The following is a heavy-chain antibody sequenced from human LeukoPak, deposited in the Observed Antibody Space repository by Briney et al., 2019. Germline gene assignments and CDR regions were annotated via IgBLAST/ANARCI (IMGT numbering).Heavy chain of an antibody. V-gene: IGHV3-30*18. CDR1: GFTFSSYG. CDR2: ISYDGSNK. CDR3: AKEVNSLRYFDWYAFDI. J-gene: IGHJ3*02. Sequence: PGGSLRLSCAASGFTFSSYGMHWVRQAPGKGLEWVAVISYDGSNKYYADSVKGRFTISRDNSKNTLYLPMNSLRAEDTAVYYCAKEVNSLRYFDWYAFDIWGQGTMVTVSS. D-gene: IGHD3-9*01.